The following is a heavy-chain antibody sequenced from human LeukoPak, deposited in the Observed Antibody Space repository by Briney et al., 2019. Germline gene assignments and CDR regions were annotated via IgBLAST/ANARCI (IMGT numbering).Heavy chain of an antibody. CDR3: ARVSVCSSTSCSHYNYGMDV. J-gene: IGHJ6*02. CDR2: ISVYNGNT. V-gene: IGHV1-18*01. D-gene: IGHD2-2*01. CDR1: GYTSTSYG. Sequence: ASVKVSCKASGYTSTSYGISWVRQAPGQGLEWMGWISVYNGNTNYAQKLQGRVTMTTDTSTSTAYMELRSLRSDDTAVYYCARVSVCSSTSCSHYNYGMDVWGQGTTVTVSS.